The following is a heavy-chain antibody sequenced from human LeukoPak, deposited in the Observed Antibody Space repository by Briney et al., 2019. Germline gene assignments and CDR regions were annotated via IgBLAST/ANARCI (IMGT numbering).Heavy chain of an antibody. Sequence: SETLSLTCTVSGGSISSYYWSWIRQPAGKGLEWIGRIYTSGSTNYNPSLKSRVTISVDTSKNQFSLKLSSVTAADTAVYYCARAPYDYVWGTPPSNWFDPWGQGTLVTVSS. CDR2: IYTSGST. V-gene: IGHV4-4*07. D-gene: IGHD3-16*01. CDR3: ARAPYDYVWGTPPSNWFDP. J-gene: IGHJ5*02. CDR1: GGSISSYY.